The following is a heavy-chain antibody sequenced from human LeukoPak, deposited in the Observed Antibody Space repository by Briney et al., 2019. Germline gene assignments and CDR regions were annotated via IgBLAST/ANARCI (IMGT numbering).Heavy chain of an antibody. V-gene: IGHV4-59*01. Sequence: SETLSLTCTVSGGSISSYYWNWIRQPPGKGLEWIGYIYYSGTTNYSPSLESRVTISIDTSKKQFSLKLTSVTPADTAVYYCARGFRGASFDYWGQGTLVTVSS. J-gene: IGHJ4*02. D-gene: IGHD1-26*01. CDR2: IYYSGTT. CDR1: GGSISSYY. CDR3: ARGFRGASFDY.